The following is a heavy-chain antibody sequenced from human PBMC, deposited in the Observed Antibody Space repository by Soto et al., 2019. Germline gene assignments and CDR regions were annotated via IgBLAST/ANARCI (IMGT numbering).Heavy chain of an antibody. J-gene: IGHJ4*02. D-gene: IGHD5-12*01. CDR3: TTAIRLDFDS. CDR2: IKSKTEGGTT. V-gene: IGHV3-15*01. CDR1: GFTYSNTW. Sequence: GGSLRLSCAASGFTYSNTWMNWVRQAPGKGLEWVGRIKSKTEGGTTDYAAPVKGRFIISRDDSKNTLYLQMNSLKTEDTAVYHCTTAIRLDFDSWGQGTLVTVSS.